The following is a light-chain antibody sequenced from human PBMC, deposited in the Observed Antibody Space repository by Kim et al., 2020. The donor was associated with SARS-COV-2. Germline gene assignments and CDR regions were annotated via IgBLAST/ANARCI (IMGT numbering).Light chain of an antibody. J-gene: IGLJ3*02. Sequence: QSALTQPASVSGSPGQSITISCTGTSSDVGSYNLVSWYQQHPGKAPKLMIYEVSKRPSGVSNRFSGSKSGNTASLTISGLQAEDEADYYCCLYAGRVFGGGTQLTVL. CDR2: EVS. CDR1: SSDVGSYNL. V-gene: IGLV2-23*02. CDR3: CLYAGRV.